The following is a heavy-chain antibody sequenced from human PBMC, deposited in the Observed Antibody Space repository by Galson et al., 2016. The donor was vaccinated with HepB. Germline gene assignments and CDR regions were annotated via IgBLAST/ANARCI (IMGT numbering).Heavy chain of an antibody. V-gene: IGHV3-23*01. CDR3: AKAPAIVGAMYYLDF. D-gene: IGHD1-26*01. J-gene: IGHJ4*02. CDR2: MPGSGGRT. CDR1: GFTFSSYA. Sequence: SLRLSCAASGFTFSSYAMSWVRQAPGKGLEWLSSMPGSGGRTYYADSVKGRFTISRDNSKNTLYLEMSSLRAEDTAVYHCAKAPAIVGAMYYLDFWGQGTLVAVAS.